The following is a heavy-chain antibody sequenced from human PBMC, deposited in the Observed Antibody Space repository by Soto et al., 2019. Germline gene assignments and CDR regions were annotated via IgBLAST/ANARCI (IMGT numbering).Heavy chain of an antibody. D-gene: IGHD6-25*01. CDR2: ISPYDGST. CDR1: GFTFTNYF. V-gene: IGHV1-46*01. J-gene: IGHJ6*02. CDR3: ARGDGRGSSGFYYYYGMDV. Sequence: VPLVQAGAGVKKPWAPVKGSLKASGFTFTNYFFHLVPQAPRQGLEWIGIISPYDGSTNYVQSLQGRVTMTSDTSTSTVYMELSSLRSEDTAVYYCARGDGRGSSGFYYYYGMDVWGHGTTVTVSS.